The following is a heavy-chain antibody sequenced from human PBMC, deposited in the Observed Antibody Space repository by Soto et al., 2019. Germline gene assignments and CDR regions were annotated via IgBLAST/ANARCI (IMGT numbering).Heavy chain of an antibody. CDR3: ARPDCGATYCYTLLH. D-gene: IGHD2-2*02. J-gene: IGHJ4*02. CDR2: IHAGSGDT. Sequence: GASVKVSCKASGYTFSDYPVHWVRQAPRQRPEWMGWIHAGSGDTKYSENFQGRVTLTRDSSASSAYMELTGLTSDDTAIYYCARPDCGATYCYTLLHWGQGTLVTVSS. CDR1: GYTFSDYP. V-gene: IGHV1-3*01.